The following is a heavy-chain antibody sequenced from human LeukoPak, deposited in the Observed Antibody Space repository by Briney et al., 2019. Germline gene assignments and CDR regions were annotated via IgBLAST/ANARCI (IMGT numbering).Heavy chain of an antibody. CDR3: GRDFHLGGIGV. CDR2: IIPIFGTA. D-gene: IGHD3-16*01. Sequence: GASVKVSCKASGGTFSSYAISWVRQAPGQGLEWMGGIIPIFGTANYAQKFQGRVTITADESTSTAYMELSRLRSEDTAVYYCGRDFHLGGIGVWGPGTTVTVSS. V-gene: IGHV1-69*13. J-gene: IGHJ6*02. CDR1: GGTFSSYA.